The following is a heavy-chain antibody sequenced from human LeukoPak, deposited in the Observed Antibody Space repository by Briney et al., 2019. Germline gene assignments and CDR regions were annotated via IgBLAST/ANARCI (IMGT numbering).Heavy chain of an antibody. CDR3: ARVGGIYCGGDCYSDY. CDR1: GGTFSSYA. J-gene: IGHJ4*02. CDR2: IIPIFGTA. D-gene: IGHD2-21*01. V-gene: IGHV1-69*05. Sequence: ASVKVSCKASGGTFSSYAISWVRQAPGQGLEWMGGIIPIFGTANYAQKFQGRVTITRNTSISTAYMELSSLRSEDTAVYYCARVGGIYCGGDCYSDYWGQGTLVTVSS.